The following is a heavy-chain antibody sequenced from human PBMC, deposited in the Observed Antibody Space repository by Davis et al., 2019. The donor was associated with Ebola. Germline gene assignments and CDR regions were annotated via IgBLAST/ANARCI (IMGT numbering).Heavy chain of an antibody. CDR2: IWYDGSNK. V-gene: IGHV3-33*01. Sequence: PGGSLRLSCAASGFTFSSYGMHWVRQAPGKGLEWVAVIWYDGSNKYYADSVKGRFTISRDNAKNTLYLQMNSLRAEDTAVYYCARAWYYYDSSGYYRAYYGMDVWGQGTTVTVSS. CDR1: GFTFSSYG. CDR3: ARAWYYYDSSGYYRAYYGMDV. J-gene: IGHJ6*02. D-gene: IGHD3-22*01.